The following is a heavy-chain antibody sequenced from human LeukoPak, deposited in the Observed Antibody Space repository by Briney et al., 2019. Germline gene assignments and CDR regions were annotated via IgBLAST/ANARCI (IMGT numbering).Heavy chain of an antibody. D-gene: IGHD6-13*01. V-gene: IGHV3-30*18. CDR3: AKDPIPGRIAAAGTGWFDY. Sequence: PGGSLRLSCAASGFTFSSFAMSWVRQAPGKGLEWVAVISFDGSNKYCSGSVKGRFTISRDNSKNTLYLQMNSLRAEDTAVYYCAKDPIPGRIAAAGTGWFDYWGQGTLVTVSS. J-gene: IGHJ5*01. CDR1: GFTFSSFA. CDR2: ISFDGSNK.